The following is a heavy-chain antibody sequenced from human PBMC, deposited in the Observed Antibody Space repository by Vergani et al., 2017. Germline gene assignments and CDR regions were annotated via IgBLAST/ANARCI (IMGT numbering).Heavy chain of an antibody. CDR1: GGSISSYY. Sequence: QVQLQESGPGLVKPSETLSLTCTVSGGSISSYYWSWIRQPPGKGLEWIGYIYYSGSTNYNPSLKSRVTISVDTSKNQFSLKLSSVTAADTAVYYCARVADCSSTSCYAYYYYYYYMDVWGKGTTVTVSS. J-gene: IGHJ6*03. D-gene: IGHD2-2*01. CDR3: ARVADCSSTSCYAYYYYYYYMDV. CDR2: IYYSGST. V-gene: IGHV4-59*01.